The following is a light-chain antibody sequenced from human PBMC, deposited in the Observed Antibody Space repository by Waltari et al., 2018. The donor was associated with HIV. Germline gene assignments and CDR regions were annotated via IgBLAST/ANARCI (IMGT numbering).Light chain of an antibody. CDR3: YSTDSSPNHRGV. J-gene: IGLJ2*01. CDR1: ALPKKY. V-gene: IGLV3-10*01. Sequence: SSELTQPPSASVSPGQTARIPCSGDALPKKYAYWYQQKSGQAPVLVIYEDNKRPSGIPERFSGSSSGTIATLTISGAQVEDEADYFCYSTDSSPNHRGVFGGGTILTVL. CDR2: EDN.